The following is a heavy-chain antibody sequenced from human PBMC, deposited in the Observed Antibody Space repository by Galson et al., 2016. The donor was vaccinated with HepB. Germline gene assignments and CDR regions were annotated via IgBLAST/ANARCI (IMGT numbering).Heavy chain of an antibody. CDR2: IHYNGNT. V-gene: IGHV4-59*01. CDR3: ARYCSTGNCYGGFDI. D-gene: IGHD2-15*01. Sequence: ETLSLTCAVSGGSISRSYWSWIRQPPAKGLEWIGYIHYNGNTNYNPSLKSRVTISVDTSKNQFSLKLSSVTATDTAVYYCARYCSTGNCYGGFDIWGQGTMVTVSS. CDR1: GGSISRSY. J-gene: IGHJ3*02.